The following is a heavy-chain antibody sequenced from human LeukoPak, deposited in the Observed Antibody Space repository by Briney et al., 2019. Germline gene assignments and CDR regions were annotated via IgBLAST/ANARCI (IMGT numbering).Heavy chain of an antibody. CDR2: ISSNGGST. Sequence: GGSLRLSCAASGFTFSSYAMHWVRQAPGKGLEDVSAISSNGGSTYYANSVKGRFTISRDNSKNTLYLQMGSLRAEDMAVYYCARKTVYCGGDCFYYFDYWGQGTLVTVSS. V-gene: IGHV3-64*01. D-gene: IGHD2-21*02. CDR3: ARKTVYCGGDCFYYFDY. CDR1: GFTFSSYA. J-gene: IGHJ4*02.